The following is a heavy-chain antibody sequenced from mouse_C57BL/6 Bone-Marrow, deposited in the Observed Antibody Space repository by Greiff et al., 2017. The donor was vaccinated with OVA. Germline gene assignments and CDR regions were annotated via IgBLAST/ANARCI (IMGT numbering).Heavy chain of an antibody. D-gene: IGHD1-1*01. J-gene: IGHJ4*01. CDR1: GYTFTSYW. Sequence: VQLQQPGAELVMPGASVKLSCKASGYTFTSYWMHWVKQRPGQGLEWIGEIDPSDSYTNYNQKFKGKSTLTVDKSSSTAYMQLSSLTSEDSAVYYCARGPLYGRGMDYWGQGTSVTVSS. CDR3: ARGPLYGRGMDY. CDR2: IDPSDSYT. V-gene: IGHV1-69*01.